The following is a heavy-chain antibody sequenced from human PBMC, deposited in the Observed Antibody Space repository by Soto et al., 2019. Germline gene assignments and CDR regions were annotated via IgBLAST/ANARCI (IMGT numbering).Heavy chain of an antibody. V-gene: IGHV1-8*01. D-gene: IGHD6-6*01. CDR3: ARKKQLLPMRAAGTSFEP. J-gene: IGHJ5*02. CDR2: MNPNSGNT. Sequence: ASVKVSCKAWAYSFNRYAMNGMLCATGYRXEWMGWMNPNSGNTGYAQKCQGRVTMTRNTSISTAYMEPISLRSEDTAVYYCARKKQLLPMRAAGTSFEPWAQGTLVT. CDR1: AYSFNRYA.